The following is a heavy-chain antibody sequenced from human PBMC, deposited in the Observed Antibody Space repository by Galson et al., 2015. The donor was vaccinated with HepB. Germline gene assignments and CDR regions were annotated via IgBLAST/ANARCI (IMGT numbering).Heavy chain of an antibody. V-gene: IGHV4-61*01. D-gene: IGHD4-17*01. J-gene: IGHJ2*01. CDR2: IYYSGST. CDR1: GGSVSSGSYY. Sequence: SETLSLTCTVSGGSVSSGSYYWSWIRQPPGKGLEWIGYIYYSGSTNYNPSLKSRVTMSVDMSKNQVTLKLTSLTAADTAMYYCARERVRVRNDYERFDLWGRGTLVTVSS. CDR3: ARERVRVRNDYERFDL.